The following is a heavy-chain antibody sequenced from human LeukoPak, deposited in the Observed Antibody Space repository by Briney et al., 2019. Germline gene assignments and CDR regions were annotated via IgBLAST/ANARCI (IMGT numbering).Heavy chain of an antibody. J-gene: IGHJ4*02. CDR1: GGSFSGYY. Sequence: KTSETLSLTCAVYGGSFSGYYWSWIRQPPGKGLEWIGEINHSGSTNYNPSLKSRVTISVDTSKNQFSLKLSSVTAADTAVYYCARAYSSSTYYFDYWGQGTLVTVSS. CDR2: INHSGST. CDR3: ARAYSSSTYYFDY. D-gene: IGHD6-6*01. V-gene: IGHV4-34*01.